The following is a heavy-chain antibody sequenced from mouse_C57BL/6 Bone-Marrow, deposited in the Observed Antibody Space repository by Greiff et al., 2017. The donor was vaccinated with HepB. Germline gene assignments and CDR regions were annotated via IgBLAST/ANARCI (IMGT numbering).Heavy chain of an antibody. CDR1: GYTFTSYG. J-gene: IGHJ1*03. V-gene: IGHV1-81*01. CDR3: ARILYYYVSRLWYFDV. CDR2: IYPRSGNT. D-gene: IGHD1-1*01. Sequence: QVQLQQSGAELARPGASVKLSCKASGYTFTSYGISWVKQRTGQGLEWIGEIYPRSGNTYYNEKFKGKATLTADKSSSTAYMELRSLTSEDSAVYFCARILYYYVSRLWYFDVWGTGTTVTVSS.